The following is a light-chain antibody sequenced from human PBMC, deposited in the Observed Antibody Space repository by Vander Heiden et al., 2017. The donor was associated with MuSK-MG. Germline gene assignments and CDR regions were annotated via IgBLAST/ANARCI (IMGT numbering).Light chain of an antibody. J-gene: IGKJ1*01. Sequence: ELVMTQSPATLSVSPGERATPSCRASQSVSSNLAWYQQKPGQAPRLLIYGASTRATGIPARFSGSGSGTEFTLTISSRQSEDFAVYYCQQDNNWSPWTFGQGTKVEIK. CDR2: GAS. CDR3: QQDNNWSPWT. V-gene: IGKV3-15*01. CDR1: QSVSSN.